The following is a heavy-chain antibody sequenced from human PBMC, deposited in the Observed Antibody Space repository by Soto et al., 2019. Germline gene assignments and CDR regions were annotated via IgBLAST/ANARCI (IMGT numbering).Heavy chain of an antibody. CDR3: AQRPDAFDI. CDR2: ISNDGSST. J-gene: IGHJ3*02. Sequence: PGGSLRLSCLGSEFTFSMTWFRQAPGKGLEWVSMISNDGSSTYYADSVKGRFTISRDNSKKILYLQMNSLRAENTAVYYCAQRPDAFDIWGQGTMVTVSS. CDR1: EFTFS. V-gene: IGHV3-23*01.